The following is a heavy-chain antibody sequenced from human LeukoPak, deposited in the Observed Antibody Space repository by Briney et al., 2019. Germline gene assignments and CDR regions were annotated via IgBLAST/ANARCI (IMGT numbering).Heavy chain of an antibody. D-gene: IGHD1-26*01. Sequence: PSGTLSLTCTVSGGSISSSNYYWGWIRQPPGKGLEWIASISYSGSTYYNPSVKSRVTISRDTSKNQFSLSLNSVTAADTAVYYCVRVKSGSISDSWGQGTLVTVSS. CDR3: VRVKSGSISDS. J-gene: IGHJ4*02. V-gene: IGHV4-39*07. CDR1: GGSISSSNYY. CDR2: ISYSGST.